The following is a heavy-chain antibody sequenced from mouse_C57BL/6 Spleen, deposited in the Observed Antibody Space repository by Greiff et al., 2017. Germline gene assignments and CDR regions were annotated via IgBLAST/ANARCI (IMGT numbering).Heavy chain of an antibody. CDR3: ARHEDRGYGNYERYFDV. CDR2: FYPGSGSI. CDR1: GYTFTEYT. D-gene: IGHD2-1*01. V-gene: IGHV1-62-2*01. Sequence: QVQLQQSGAELVKPGASVKLSCKASGYTFTEYTIHWVKQRSGQGLEWIGWFYPGSGSIKYNEKFKDKATLTADKSSSTVYMELSRLTSEDSAVYFCARHEDRGYGNYERYFDVWGTGTTVTVSS. J-gene: IGHJ1*03.